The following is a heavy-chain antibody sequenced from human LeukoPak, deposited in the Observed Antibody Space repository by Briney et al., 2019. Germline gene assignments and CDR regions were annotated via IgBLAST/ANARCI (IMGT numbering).Heavy chain of an antibody. CDR1: GFTVSSNY. D-gene: IGHD5-12*01. V-gene: IGHV3-53*01. CDR3: ARDFTVATTGPTTPDY. J-gene: IGHJ4*02. Sequence: GGSLRLSCAASGFTVSSNYMSWVRQAPGKGLEWVSVIYSGGSTYYADSVKGRFAISRDNSKNTLYLQMNSLRAEDTAVYYCARDFTVATTGPTTPDYWGQGTLVTVSS. CDR2: IYSGGST.